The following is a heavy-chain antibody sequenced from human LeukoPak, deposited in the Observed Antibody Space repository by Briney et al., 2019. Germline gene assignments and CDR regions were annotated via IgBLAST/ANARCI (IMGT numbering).Heavy chain of an antibody. CDR2: INPNSGGT. J-gene: IGHJ4*02. D-gene: IGHD3-22*01. Sequence: SVKVSCKASGYTFTGYYMHWVRQAPGQGLEWMGWINPNSGGTNYAQKFQGRVTMTRDTSISTAYMELSRLRSDDTAVYYCAREQYYYDSRDYWGQGTLVTVSS. CDR1: GYTFTGYY. CDR3: AREQYYYDSRDY. V-gene: IGHV1-2*02.